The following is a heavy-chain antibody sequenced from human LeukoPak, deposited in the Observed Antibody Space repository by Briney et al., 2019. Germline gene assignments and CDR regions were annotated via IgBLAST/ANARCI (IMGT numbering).Heavy chain of an antibody. V-gene: IGHV5-51*01. CDR2: IYPGDSDI. CDR1: GYSFTNYW. J-gene: IGHJ3*02. Sequence: HGESLKISCKGSGYSFTNYWLGWVRQMPGKGLEWMGIIYPGDSDIRYSPSFQGQVTFSADTSISTAYLQWSSLKASDTAMYYCARQVDDAFDIWGQGTILTVSS. CDR3: ARQVDDAFDI.